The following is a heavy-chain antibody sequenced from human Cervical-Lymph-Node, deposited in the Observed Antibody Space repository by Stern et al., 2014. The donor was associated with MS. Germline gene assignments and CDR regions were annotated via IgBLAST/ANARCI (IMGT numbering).Heavy chain of an antibody. Sequence: VQLLESGGGVVQPGSSLRLTCTASGFIFSSFPTHWVRQAPGKGLEWVATISPDGGDKDYTDSVKGRFNISRDNSKSTLFLQMNTLRPEDTAVYYCSSGTYDGSFDIWGQGTMVTVS. J-gene: IGHJ3*02. CDR3: SSGTYDGSFDI. CDR2: ISPDGGDK. V-gene: IGHV3-30*04. CDR1: GFIFSSFP. D-gene: IGHD1-1*01.